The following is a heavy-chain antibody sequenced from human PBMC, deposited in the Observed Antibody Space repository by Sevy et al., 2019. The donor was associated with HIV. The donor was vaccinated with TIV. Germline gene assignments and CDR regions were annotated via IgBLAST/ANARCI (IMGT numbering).Heavy chain of an antibody. J-gene: IGHJ4*02. CDR1: GGSISSGGYS. CDR2: IYHSGST. D-gene: IGHD3-9*01. Sequence: SETLSLTCAVSGGSISSGGYSWSWIRQPPGKGLEWIGYIYHSGSTYYNPSLKSRVTISVDRSKNQFSLKRSTVTAADTAVYYWARGEGILTGYYLDYWGQGTLVTVSS. V-gene: IGHV4-30-2*01. CDR3: ARGEGILTGYYLDY.